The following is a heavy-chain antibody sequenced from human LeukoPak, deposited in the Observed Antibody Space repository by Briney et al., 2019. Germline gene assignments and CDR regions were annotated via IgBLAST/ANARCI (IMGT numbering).Heavy chain of an antibody. CDR2: INPNSGGT. V-gene: IGHV1-2*02. CDR3: ARVSSSGWLNFDY. J-gene: IGHJ4*02. CDR1: GYAFTGYY. D-gene: IGHD6-19*01. Sequence: ASVKVSRKASGYAFTGYYMHWVRQAPGQGLEWMGWINPNSGGTNYAQKFQGRVTMTRDTSISTAYMELSRLRSDDTAVYYCARVSSSGWLNFDYWGQGTLVTVSS.